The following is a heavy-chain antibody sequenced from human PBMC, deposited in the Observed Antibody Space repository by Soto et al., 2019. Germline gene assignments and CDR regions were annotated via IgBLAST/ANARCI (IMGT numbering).Heavy chain of an antibody. CDR2: ICFSCST. CDR3: SRVGGGAAPTFSY. CDR1: GGSISRSS. J-gene: IGHJ4*02. V-gene: IGHV4-59*01. D-gene: IGHD2-15*01. Sequence: LSLTCTVYGGSISRSSWSWVREPPGKGLEWIGYICFSCSTTYKPYLESRVTISLDASKTQFSLRLRSLTTADTAVSSCSRVGGGAAPTFSYWAQGTLVTVP.